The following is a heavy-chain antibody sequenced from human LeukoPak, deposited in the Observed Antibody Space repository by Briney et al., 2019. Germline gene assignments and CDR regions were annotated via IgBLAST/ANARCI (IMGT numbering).Heavy chain of an antibody. J-gene: IGHJ4*02. CDR2: IYGGGNT. Sequence: GGSLRLSCAASGFTVSGNYMTWVRQAPGKGLEWVSIIYGGGNTYYSDSVRGRFTISRDSSKNMLYLQMNSLSADDTAVYYCARKLLYYDRSGPSFDYWGQGTLVTVSS. CDR3: ARKLLYYDRSGPSFDY. D-gene: IGHD3-22*01. V-gene: IGHV3-66*01. CDR1: GFTVSGNY.